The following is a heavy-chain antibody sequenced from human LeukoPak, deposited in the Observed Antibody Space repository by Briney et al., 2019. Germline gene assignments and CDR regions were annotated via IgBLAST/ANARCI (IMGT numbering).Heavy chain of an antibody. D-gene: IGHD6-19*01. CDR2: IYYTGSGST. CDR1: GDSTSPYY. J-gene: IGHJ5*02. Sequence: PSETLSLTCTVSGDSTSPYYWSWIRQPPGKGLEWIGYIYYTGSGSTSNNPSLKSRVTISVDTSKNQFSLKLSSVTAADTAVYYCARRRAIAVAGKGWFDPWGQGTLVTVSS. CDR3: ARRRAIAVAGKGWFDP. V-gene: IGHV4-59*12.